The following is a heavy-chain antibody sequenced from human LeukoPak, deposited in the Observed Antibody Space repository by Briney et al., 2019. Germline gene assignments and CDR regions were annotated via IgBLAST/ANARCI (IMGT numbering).Heavy chain of an antibody. CDR2: IYYSGST. J-gene: IGHJ2*01. V-gene: IGHV4-30-4*08. Sequence: PSQTLFLTCTVSGGSISSGDYYWSWIRQPPGKGLEWIGYIYYSGSTYYNPSLKSRVTISVDTSKNQFSLKLSSVTAADTAVYYCARGRKTYGGKPHWYFDLWGRGTLVTVSS. D-gene: IGHD4-23*01. CDR1: GGSISSGDYY. CDR3: ARGRKTYGGKPHWYFDL.